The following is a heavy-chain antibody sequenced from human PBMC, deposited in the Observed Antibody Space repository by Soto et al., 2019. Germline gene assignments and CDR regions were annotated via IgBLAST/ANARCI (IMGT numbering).Heavy chain of an antibody. CDR2: ISSSSSYI. CDR1: GFTFSSYS. D-gene: IGHD2-2*01. Sequence: LRLSCAASGFTFSSYSMNWVRQAPGKGLEWVSSISSSSSYIYYADSVKGRFTISRDNAKNSLYLQMNSLRAEDTAVYYCARDNPRYCSSTSCPIDYWGQGTLVTVSS. V-gene: IGHV3-21*01. CDR3: ARDNPRYCSSTSCPIDY. J-gene: IGHJ4*02.